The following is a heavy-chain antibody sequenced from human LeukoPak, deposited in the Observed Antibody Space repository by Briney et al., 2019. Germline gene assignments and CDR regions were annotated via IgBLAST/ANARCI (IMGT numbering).Heavy chain of an antibody. V-gene: IGHV4-59*08. Sequence: KASETLSLTCTVSGGSISSYYWSWIRQPPGKGLEWIGYIYYSGSTNYNPSLKSRVTISVDTSKNQFSLKLSSVTAADTAVYYCARHEGSPGLYGMDVWGQGTTVTVSS. J-gene: IGHJ6*02. CDR3: ARHEGSPGLYGMDV. CDR1: GGSISSYY. CDR2: IYYSGST. D-gene: IGHD2-15*01.